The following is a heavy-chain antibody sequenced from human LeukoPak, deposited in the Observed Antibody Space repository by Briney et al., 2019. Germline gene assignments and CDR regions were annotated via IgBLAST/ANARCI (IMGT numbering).Heavy chain of an antibody. D-gene: IGHD5/OR15-5a*01. CDR3: ARGVYAFDI. Sequence: GGSLRLACAASEFTFSTYTTQSVCQAPGKGLEWVVVISYDARSQYYADSVKGRFTISRDNSKSTLYLQMNTLRAEDTAVYYCARGVYAFDIWGQGTMVTVSS. V-gene: IGHV3-30*04. CDR1: EFTFSTYT. CDR2: ISYDARSQ. J-gene: IGHJ3*02.